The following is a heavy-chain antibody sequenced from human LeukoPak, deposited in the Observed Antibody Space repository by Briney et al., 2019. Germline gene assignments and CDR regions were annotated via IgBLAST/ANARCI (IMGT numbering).Heavy chain of an antibody. CDR2: MYHSGSS. J-gene: IGHJ4*02. V-gene: IGHV4-38-2*01. Sequence: SETLSLTCDVSGYSISSSYYWAWIRQPPGKGLEWIGSMYHSGSSYYNPSLKSRITISVDTSKNQFSLKLSSVTAADTAVYYCAKVGAYGDYARHDYWGQGTLVTVSS. CDR1: GYSISSSYY. CDR3: AKVGAYGDYARHDY. D-gene: IGHD4-17*01.